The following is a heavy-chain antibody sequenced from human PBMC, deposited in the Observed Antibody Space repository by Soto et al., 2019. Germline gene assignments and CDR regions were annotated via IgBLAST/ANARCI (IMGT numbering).Heavy chain of an antibody. V-gene: IGHV5-10-1*01. Sequence: GESLKISCKGSGYSFTSYWISWVRQMPGKGLEWMGRIDPSDSYTNYSPSFQGHVTISADKSISTAYLQWSSLKASDTAMYCCARQYCSSTSCYTLYFDYWGQGTLVTSPQ. CDR1: GYSFTSYW. J-gene: IGHJ4*02. CDR3: ARQYCSSTSCYTLYFDY. D-gene: IGHD2-2*02. CDR2: IDPSDSYT.